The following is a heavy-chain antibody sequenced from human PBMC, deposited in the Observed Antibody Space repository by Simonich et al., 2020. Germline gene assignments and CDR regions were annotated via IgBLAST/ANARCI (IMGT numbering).Heavy chain of an antibody. CDR1: GYSISSGSN. V-gene: IGHV4-38-2*01. CDR3: ARVGYSNYYYYGMDV. Sequence: QVQLQESGPGLVKPSETLSLTCAVSGYSISSGSNWGWIRQPPGKGLEWIGSIYHSESTYSHPSLKSRVTISVDTSKNQFALKLSSVTAADTAVYYCARVGYSNYYYYGMDVWGQGTTVTVSS. J-gene: IGHJ6*02. D-gene: IGHD6-13*01. CDR2: IYHSEST.